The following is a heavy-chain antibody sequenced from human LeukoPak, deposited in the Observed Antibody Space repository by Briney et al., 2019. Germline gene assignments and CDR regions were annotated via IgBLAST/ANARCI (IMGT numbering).Heavy chain of an antibody. J-gene: IGHJ4*02. CDR1: GFTFSNYA. V-gene: IGHV3-23*01. CDR3: AKGVQLGGYYFDY. Sequence: GGSLRLSCAASGFTFSNYAMNWGRQGPGQGLEWVSGISGSGGGTYYAASVKGRFTISRDNPKNTLYLQMDSLTAAETDIYYCAKGVQLGGYYFDYWGQGTLVTVSS. D-gene: IGHD1-1*01. CDR2: ISGSGGGT.